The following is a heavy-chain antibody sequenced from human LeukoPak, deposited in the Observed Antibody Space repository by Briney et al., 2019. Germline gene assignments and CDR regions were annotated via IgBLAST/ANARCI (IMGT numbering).Heavy chain of an antibody. Sequence: PGGSLRLSCAASGFTFDDYAMHWVRQAPGKGLEWVSGISWNSGSIGYADSVKGRFTISRDNAKNSLYLQMNSLRAEDTALYYCAKEWTSGSHLFDYWGQGTLVTVSS. CDR3: AKEWTSGSHLFDY. CDR2: ISWNSGSI. D-gene: IGHD1-26*01. CDR1: GFTFDDYA. J-gene: IGHJ4*02. V-gene: IGHV3-9*01.